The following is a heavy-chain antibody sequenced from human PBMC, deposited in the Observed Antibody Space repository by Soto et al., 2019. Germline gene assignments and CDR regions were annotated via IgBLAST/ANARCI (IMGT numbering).Heavy chain of an antibody. CDR3: VREWGGGATDY. J-gene: IGHJ4*02. Sequence: ASVKVSCKVSGYTLTELSMHWVRQAPGKGLEWMGGFDPEDGETIYAQKFQGRVTMTKDTSTDTAYMELSSLRSEDTAVYYCVREWGGGATDYWGQGTLVTVS. D-gene: IGHD3-10*01. CDR2: FDPEDGET. V-gene: IGHV1-24*01. CDR1: GYTLTELS.